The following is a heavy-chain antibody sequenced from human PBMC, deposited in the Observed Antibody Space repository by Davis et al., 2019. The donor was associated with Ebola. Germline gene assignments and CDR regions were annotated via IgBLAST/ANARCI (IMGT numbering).Heavy chain of an antibody. Sequence: PGGSLRLSCAASGFTFDDYAMHWVRQAPGKGLEWVSGISWNSGSIGYADSVKGRFTISRDNAKNSLYLQMNSLRAEDTALYYCAKEKKYYYDSSGWKAFDIWGQGTMVTVSS. CDR3: AKEKKYYYDSSGWKAFDI. V-gene: IGHV3-9*01. J-gene: IGHJ3*02. CDR1: GFTFDDYA. D-gene: IGHD3-22*01. CDR2: ISWNSGSI.